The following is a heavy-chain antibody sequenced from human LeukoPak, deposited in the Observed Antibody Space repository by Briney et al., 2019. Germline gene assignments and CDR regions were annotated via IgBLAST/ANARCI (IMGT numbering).Heavy chain of an antibody. V-gene: IGHV3-30*18. CDR3: AKGRGYNWNSGGFDY. CDR1: GFTFSSYG. J-gene: IGHJ4*02. Sequence: GGSLRLSCAASGFTFSSYGMHWVRQAPGKGLEWVAVISYDGSNKYYADSVKGRFTISRDNSKKTMYLQMNSLRAEDTAVYYCAKGRGYNWNSGGFDYWGQGTLVTVSS. D-gene: IGHD1-7*01. CDR2: ISYDGSNK.